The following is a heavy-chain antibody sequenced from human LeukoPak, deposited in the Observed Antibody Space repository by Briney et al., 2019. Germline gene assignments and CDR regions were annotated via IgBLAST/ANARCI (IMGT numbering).Heavy chain of an antibody. CDR2: INHSGST. CDR1: GGSFSGYY. V-gene: IGHV4-34*01. D-gene: IGHD3-3*01. J-gene: IGHJ6*02. CDR3: ARGCDFWSDLSYYYYGMDV. Sequence: PSETLSLTCAVYGGSFSGYYWSWIRQPPGKGLEWIGEINHSGSTNYNPSLKSRVTISVDTSKNQFSLKLSSVTAADTAVYYCARGCDFWSDLSYYYYGMDVWGQGTTVTVSS.